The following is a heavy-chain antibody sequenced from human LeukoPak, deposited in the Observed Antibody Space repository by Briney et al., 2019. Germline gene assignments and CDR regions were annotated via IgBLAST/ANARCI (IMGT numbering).Heavy chain of an antibody. Sequence: PGGSLRLSCAASGFTFSSYAMSWVRQAPGKGLEWVSAISGRGDTIFYADSLKARFTVSRDNSKNTLYLQMNSLRAEDTAVYYCAKATMATTYFDYWGQGTLVTVSS. CDR2: ISGRGDTI. CDR3: AKATMATTYFDY. D-gene: IGHD5-24*01. V-gene: IGHV3-23*01. CDR1: GFTFSSYA. J-gene: IGHJ4*02.